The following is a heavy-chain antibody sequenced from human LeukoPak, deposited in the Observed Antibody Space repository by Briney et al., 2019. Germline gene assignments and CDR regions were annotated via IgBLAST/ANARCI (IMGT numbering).Heavy chain of an antibody. CDR2: IMQDGSEK. D-gene: IGHD1-14*01. CDR1: GFTFSSSW. Sequence: PGGSLRLSCAASGFTFSSSWMSWVRQVPGKGLEWVANIMQDGSEKYYVDSVKGRFTISRDNTKNSVYLQMSSLRAEDTAVYYCAREVWGPEYWGQGTLVTVSS. J-gene: IGHJ4*02. CDR3: AREVWGPEY. V-gene: IGHV3-7*01.